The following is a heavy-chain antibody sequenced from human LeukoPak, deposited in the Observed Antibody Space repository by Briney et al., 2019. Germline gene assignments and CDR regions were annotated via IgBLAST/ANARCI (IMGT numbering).Heavy chain of an antibody. CDR1: GGSISSYY. Sequence: SETLSLTCTVSGGSISSYYWRWIRQPPGKGQEWIGYIYYSGSTNYNPSLKSRVTISVDTSKNQFSLKLSSVTAADTAVYYCARLCQYCSSTSRTDLFDPWGQGTLVTVSS. CDR2: IYYSGST. CDR3: ARLCQYCSSTSRTDLFDP. V-gene: IGHV4-59*01. J-gene: IGHJ5*02. D-gene: IGHD2-2*01.